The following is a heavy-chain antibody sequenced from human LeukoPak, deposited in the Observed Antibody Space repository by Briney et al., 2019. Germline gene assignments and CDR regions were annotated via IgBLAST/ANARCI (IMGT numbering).Heavy chain of an antibody. CDR3: ARDMILDCSGGSCYPNWFDP. D-gene: IGHD2-15*01. CDR1: GFTFSSYS. CDR2: ISSSSSYI. J-gene: IGHJ5*02. Sequence: GGSLRLSCAASGFTFSSYSMNWVRQAPGKGLEWASSISSSSSYIYYADSVKGRFTISRDNAKNSLYLQMNSLRAEDTAVYYCARDMILDCSGGSCYPNWFDPWGQGTLVTVSS. V-gene: IGHV3-21*01.